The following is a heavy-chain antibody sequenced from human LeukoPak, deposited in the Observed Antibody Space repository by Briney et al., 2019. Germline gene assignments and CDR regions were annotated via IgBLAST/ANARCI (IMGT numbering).Heavy chain of an antibody. V-gene: IGHV1-24*01. Sequence: ASVKVSCKVSGYTLTELSMHWVRQAPGKGLEWMGGFDPEDGETIYAQKFQGRVTMTEDTSTDTAYMELSSLRSEDTAVYYYATARLLVYYFDYWGQGTLVTVSS. CDR2: FDPEDGET. D-gene: IGHD6-25*01. CDR3: ATARLLVYYFDY. J-gene: IGHJ4*02. CDR1: GYTLTELS.